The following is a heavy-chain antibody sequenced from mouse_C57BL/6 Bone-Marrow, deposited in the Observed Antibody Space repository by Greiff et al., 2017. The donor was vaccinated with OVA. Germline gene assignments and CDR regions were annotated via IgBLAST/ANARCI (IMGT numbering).Heavy chain of an antibody. CDR2: ISSGGDYT. CDR1: GFTFSSYA. CDR3: TRNYGSYY. J-gene: IGHJ2*01. V-gene: IGHV5-9-1*02. D-gene: IGHD2-2*01. Sequence: EVQVVESGEGLVKPGGSLKLSCAASGFTFSSYAMPWVRQTQEKRLEWVAYISSGGDYTYYTDTVKGRSTITIDKAWNTLYLQMRSLTSEYTAMYYCTRNYGSYYWGQGTTLTVTS.